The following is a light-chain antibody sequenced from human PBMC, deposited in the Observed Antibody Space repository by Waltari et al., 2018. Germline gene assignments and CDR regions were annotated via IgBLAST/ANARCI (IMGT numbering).Light chain of an antibody. CDR1: SSEVGGYNY. V-gene: IGLV2-11*01. Sequence: QSALTQPRSVSGSPGQSVTISCTGTSSEVGGYNYVSWYQQHPGKVPKLIIYDVNKRPAGVPGRFSGSKAGNPASLTGSGLQAEDEDDYYCCAYAGSYTVFGGGTKLTVL. CDR2: DVN. CDR3: CAYAGSYTV. J-gene: IGLJ2*01.